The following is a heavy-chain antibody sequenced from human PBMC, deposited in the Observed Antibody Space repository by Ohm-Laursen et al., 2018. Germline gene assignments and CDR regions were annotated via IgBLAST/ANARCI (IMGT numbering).Heavy chain of an antibody. CDR3: ARNFNWENPYNFAY. J-gene: IGHJ4*02. CDR2: INISGT. Sequence: GTLSLTCTVSGGSISSYYWSRIRQPAGKGLEWIGRINISGTNYNPSLESRVTISLDTSRNQFSLRLTSLTAADTAVYYCARNFNWENPYNFAYWGQGILVTVSS. CDR1: GGSISSYY. D-gene: IGHD3-9*01. V-gene: IGHV4-4*07.